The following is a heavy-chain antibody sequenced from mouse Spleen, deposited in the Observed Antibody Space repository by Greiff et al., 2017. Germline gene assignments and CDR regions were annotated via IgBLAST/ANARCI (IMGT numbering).Heavy chain of an antibody. CDR2: ISNGGGST. Sequence: EVMLVESGGGLVQPGGSLKLSCAASGFTFSSYTMSWVRQTPEKRLEWVAYISNGGGSTYYPDTVKGRFTISRNNAKNTLYLQMSSLKSEDTAMYYCARHTYDYDSAYWGQGTLVTVSA. CDR1: GFTFSSYT. J-gene: IGHJ3*01. D-gene: IGHD2-4*01. CDR3: ARHTYDYDSAY. V-gene: IGHV5-12-2*01.